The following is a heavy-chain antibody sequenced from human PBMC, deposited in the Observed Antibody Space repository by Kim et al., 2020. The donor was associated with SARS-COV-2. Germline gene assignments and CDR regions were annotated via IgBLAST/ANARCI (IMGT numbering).Heavy chain of an antibody. V-gene: IGHV1-69*01. CDR2: IPIFGTA. CDR3: ARDYY. J-gene: IGHJ4*02. Sequence: IPIFGTANYAQKFQGRVTITADESTSTAYMELSSLRSEDTAVYYCARDYYWGQGTLVTVSS.